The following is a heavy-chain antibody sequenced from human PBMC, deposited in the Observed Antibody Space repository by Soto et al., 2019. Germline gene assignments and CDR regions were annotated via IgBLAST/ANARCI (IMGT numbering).Heavy chain of an antibody. J-gene: IGHJ4*02. Sequence: QVQLQESGPGLVKPSQTLSLTCTVSGGSISSGGYYWSWIRQHPGKGLEWIGYIYYSGSTYYNPSLKSRVTISVDTSKKQFSLKLSSVTAADTAVYYCARGKPLPYSYGCDYWGQGTLVTVSS. V-gene: IGHV4-31*03. D-gene: IGHD5-18*01. CDR3: ARGKPLPYSYGCDY. CDR2: IYYSGST. CDR1: GGSISSGGYY.